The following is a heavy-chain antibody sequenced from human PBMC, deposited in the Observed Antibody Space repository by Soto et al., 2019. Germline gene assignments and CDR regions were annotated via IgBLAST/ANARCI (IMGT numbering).Heavy chain of an antibody. Sequence: EVQLLESGGGLVQPGGSLRLSCAASGFTFSSYAMSWVRQAPGKGLEWVSAISGSGGNTYYADSVKGRFTISRDNSKNTLYLQMNSLRAEDTAVYYCAKVWSVSGLVNYWGQGALVTVSS. J-gene: IGHJ4*02. CDR3: AKVWSVSGLVNY. CDR1: GFTFSSYA. D-gene: IGHD3-16*02. CDR2: ISGSGGNT. V-gene: IGHV3-23*01.